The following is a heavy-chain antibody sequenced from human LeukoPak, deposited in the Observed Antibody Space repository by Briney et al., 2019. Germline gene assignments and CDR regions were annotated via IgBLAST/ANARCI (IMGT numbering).Heavy chain of an antibody. CDR1: GFTFSSYA. V-gene: IGHV3-23*01. Sequence: GGSLRLSCAASGFTFSSYAMNWVRQAPGKGLEWVSGITDSGGRTYYADSAKGRFNNSRDNSKNTLYLQMNSLRAEDTAVYYCAYARGYGDYVGATFDYWGQGTLVTVSS. J-gene: IGHJ4*02. D-gene: IGHD4-17*01. CDR3: AYARGYGDYVGATFDY. CDR2: ITDSGGRT.